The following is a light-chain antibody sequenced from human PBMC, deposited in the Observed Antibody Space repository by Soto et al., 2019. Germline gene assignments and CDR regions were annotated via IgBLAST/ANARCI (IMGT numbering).Light chain of an antibody. J-gene: IGKJ5*01. CDR1: QGISNY. Sequence: DIQMTQSPSSLSASVGDRVTITCRASQGISNYLAWYQQKPRXXXXLXXXAXXXLKSGVQYRLSGSGSRTDSTLTISSLQPEDVATYYCQKYNSALSITFGQGTRLAIK. V-gene: IGKV1-27*01. CDR3: QKYNSALSIT. CDR2: AXX.